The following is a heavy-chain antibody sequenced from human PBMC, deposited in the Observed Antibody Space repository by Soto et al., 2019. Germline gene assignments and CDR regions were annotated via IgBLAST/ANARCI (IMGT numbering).Heavy chain of an antibody. CDR2: IYYSGST. CDR3: ASGGYAYYYGMDV. CDR1: GGSISSGDYY. Sequence: SEILSLTCTVSGGSISSGDYYWSWIRQPPGKGLEWIGYIYYSGSTYYNPSLKSRVTISVDTSKNQFSLKLSSVTAADTAVYYGASGGYAYYYGMDVWGQGTTVTVSS. V-gene: IGHV4-30-4*01. D-gene: IGHD5-12*01. J-gene: IGHJ6*02.